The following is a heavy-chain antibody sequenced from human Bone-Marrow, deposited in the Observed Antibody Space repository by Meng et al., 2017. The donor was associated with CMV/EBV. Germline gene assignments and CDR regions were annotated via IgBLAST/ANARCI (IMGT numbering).Heavy chain of an antibody. V-gene: IGHV1-18*04. CDR1: GYTFTGFY. Sequence: ASVKVSCKASGYTFTGFYIHWVRQAPGQGLEWMGWISAYNGNTNYAQKLQGRVTMTTDTSTSTAYMELRSLRSDDTAVYYCARDATVAEFDPWGQGTLVTVSS. D-gene: IGHD4-23*01. J-gene: IGHJ5*02. CDR3: ARDATVAEFDP. CDR2: ISAYNGNT.